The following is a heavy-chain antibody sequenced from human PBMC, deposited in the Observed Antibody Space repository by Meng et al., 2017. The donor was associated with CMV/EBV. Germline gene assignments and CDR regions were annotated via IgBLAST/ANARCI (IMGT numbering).Heavy chain of an antibody. V-gene: IGHV1-8*01. J-gene: IGHJ6*02. CDR1: GYTFTSYD. CDR2: MNPNSGNT. Sequence: ASVQVSCKASGYTFTSYDINWVRQATGQGLEWMGWMNPNSGNTGYAQKFQGRVTMTRNTTISTAYMELSSLRSEDTSVYYCARRKSAYYYYGMDVWGQGTTVTVSS. CDR3: ARRKSAYYYYGMDV.